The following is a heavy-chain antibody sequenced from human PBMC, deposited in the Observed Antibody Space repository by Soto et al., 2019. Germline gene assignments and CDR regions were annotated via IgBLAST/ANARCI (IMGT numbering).Heavy chain of an antibody. V-gene: IGHV4-59*01. CDR2: IYYSGST. CDR1: GGSISSYY. J-gene: IGHJ4*02. D-gene: IGHD3-22*01. Sequence: SETLSLTCTVSGGSISSYYWSWIRQPPGKGLEWIGYIYYSGSTNYNPSQKSRVTISVDTSKNQFSLKLSSVTAADTAVYYCARRGYYYDSSGYYGLFDYWGQGTLVTVSS. CDR3: ARRGYYYDSSGYYGLFDY.